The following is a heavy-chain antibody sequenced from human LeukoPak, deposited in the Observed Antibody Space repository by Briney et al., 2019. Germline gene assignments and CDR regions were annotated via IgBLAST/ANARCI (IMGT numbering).Heavy chain of an antibody. CDR3: ARYGLGDTLDV. J-gene: IGHJ3*01. V-gene: IGHV3-7*01. D-gene: IGHD4-17*01. CDR1: GFTYSSYW. Sequence: GGSLRLSCAASGFTYSSYWMSWVRQAPGKGLEWVTSIKQDGSETRCRDPMKGRFTIFRDHTKTSQYLQMNSLRAEDTAVYYCARYGLGDTLDVWGQGTVVSVSS. CDR2: IKQDGSET.